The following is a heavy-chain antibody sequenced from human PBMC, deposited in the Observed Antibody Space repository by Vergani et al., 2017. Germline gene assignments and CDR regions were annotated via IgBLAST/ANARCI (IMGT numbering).Heavy chain of an antibody. Sequence: QVQLQQWGAGLLKPSETLSLICAVYGGSFSGYYWSWIRQPPGKGLELVGEINHSGSTNYNPSLKSRVTISVDTSKNQFSLKLSSVTAADTAVYYCARGSSPRYKDSSGYYRRSYFDYWGQGTLVTVSS. CDR3: ARGSSPRYKDSSGYYRRSYFDY. D-gene: IGHD3-22*01. CDR2: INHSGST. J-gene: IGHJ4*02. CDR1: GGSFSGYY. V-gene: IGHV4-34*01.